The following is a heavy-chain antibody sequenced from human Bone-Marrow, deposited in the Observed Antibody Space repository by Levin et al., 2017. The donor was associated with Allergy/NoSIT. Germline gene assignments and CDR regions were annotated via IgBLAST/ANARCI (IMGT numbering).Heavy chain of an antibody. J-gene: IGHJ4*02. Sequence: GESLKISCAASGFTFMTYAMHWVRQAPGKGLEWVAVISYDGSNKYYADSVKGRFTISRDNSKNTLYLQMNSLRAEDTAVYYCARGDLWGDSSSSVDYWGQGTLVTVSS. CDR1: GFTFMTYA. V-gene: IGHV3-30-3*01. D-gene: IGHD6-6*01. CDR3: ARGDLWGDSSSSVDY. CDR2: ISYDGSNK.